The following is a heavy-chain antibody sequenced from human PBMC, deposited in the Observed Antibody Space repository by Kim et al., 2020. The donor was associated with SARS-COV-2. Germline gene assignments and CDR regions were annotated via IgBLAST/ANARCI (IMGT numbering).Heavy chain of an antibody. CDR3: AKGPPAYIAVAGDFQH. Sequence: GGSLRLSCAASGFTFSSYAMSWVRQAPGKGLEWVSAISGSGGSTYYADSVKGRFTISRDNSKNTLYLQMNSLRAEDTAVYYCAKGPPAYIAVAGDFQHWGQGTLVTVSS. J-gene: IGHJ1*01. CDR2: ISGSGGST. D-gene: IGHD6-19*01. CDR1: GFTFSSYA. V-gene: IGHV3-23*01.